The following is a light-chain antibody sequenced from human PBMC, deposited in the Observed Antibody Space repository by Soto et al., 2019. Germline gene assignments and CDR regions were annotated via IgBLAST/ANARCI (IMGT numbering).Light chain of an antibody. V-gene: IGKV3-15*01. CDR3: QQYDIWTPWT. CDR2: DAS. Sequence: EIEMTQSPATLSVSPGERATLSCRSSQSVGRKLAWYQQKPGQAPRLLIYDASNRAMGVPARFSGSGSGTGFTRTISSLQSEDVAVYHCQQYDIWTPWTFGQGTKVEI. J-gene: IGKJ1*01. CDR1: QSVGRK.